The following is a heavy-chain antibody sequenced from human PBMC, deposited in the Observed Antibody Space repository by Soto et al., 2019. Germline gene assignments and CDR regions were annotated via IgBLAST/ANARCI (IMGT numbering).Heavy chain of an antibody. CDR3: ARPAGSNAYYPNDY. CDR1: GVTFISYA. V-gene: IGHV3-23*01. CDR2: ISGSGIST. J-gene: IGHJ4*02. D-gene: IGHD3-16*01. Sequence: GGSLRLSCAASGVTFISYAMSWVRQAPGKGLEWVSAISGSGISTYYADSVKGRFTISRDNSKNTLYLQMNSLRAEDAAVYYCARPAGSNAYYPNDYWGQGTLVTVSS.